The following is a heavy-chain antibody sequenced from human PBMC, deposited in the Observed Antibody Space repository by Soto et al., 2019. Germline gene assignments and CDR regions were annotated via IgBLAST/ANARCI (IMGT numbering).Heavy chain of an antibody. CDR3: AKGGSVLMVYADNWLDP. CDR2: ISSSGSTT. D-gene: IGHD2-8*01. Sequence: GGSLRLSCAASGFTFNDYAMSWVRQAPGKGLEWVSSISSSGSTTHYADSVKGRFTISRDNSKNTLYLQMISLRAEDTAVYYCAKGGSVLMVYADNWLDPCGGGTLVTLSS. J-gene: IGHJ5*02. CDR1: GFTFNDYA. V-gene: IGHV3-23*01.